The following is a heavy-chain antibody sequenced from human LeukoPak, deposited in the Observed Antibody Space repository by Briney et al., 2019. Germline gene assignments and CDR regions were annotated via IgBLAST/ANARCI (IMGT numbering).Heavy chain of an antibody. CDR2: IRGDGGSK. V-gene: IGHV3-43*02. J-gene: IGHJ4*02. CDR1: GFTFDDYA. D-gene: IGHD3-10*01. Sequence: GRSLRLSCAASGFTFDDYAIGWVRPAPGEGGEWVGLIRGDGGSKYYADSVKGRFTISRDNSKNSLYLQMNSLRTEDTALYYCAKAREGRTDYWGQGTLVTVSS. CDR3: AKAREGRTDY.